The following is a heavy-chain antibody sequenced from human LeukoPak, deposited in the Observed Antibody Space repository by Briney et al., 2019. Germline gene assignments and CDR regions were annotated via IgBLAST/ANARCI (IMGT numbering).Heavy chain of an antibody. CDR1: GGSFSGYY. CDR2: INHSGST. V-gene: IGHV4-34*01. J-gene: IGHJ4*02. CDR3: ARVIAVAGTYYFDY. D-gene: IGHD6-19*01. Sequence: SETLSLTCAAYGGSFSGYYWSWIRQPPGKGLEWSGEINHSGSTNYNPSLKSRVTISVDTSKNQFSLKLSSVTAADTAVYYCARVIAVAGTYYFDYWGQGTLVTVSS.